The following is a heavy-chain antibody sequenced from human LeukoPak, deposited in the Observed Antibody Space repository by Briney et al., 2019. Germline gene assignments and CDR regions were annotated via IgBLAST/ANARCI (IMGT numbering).Heavy chain of an antibody. CDR2: IIPIFGTA. CDR1: GGTFISYA. J-gene: IGHJ6*02. Sequence: GASVKVSCKASGGTFISYAISWVRQAPGQGLEWMGGIIPIFGTANYAQKFQGRVTITADESTSTAYMELSSLRSEDTAVYYCARDPRDVRQLRSQEVYYGMDVWGQGTTVTVSS. D-gene: IGHD5-18*01. V-gene: IGHV1-69*13. CDR3: ARDPRDVRQLRSQEVYYGMDV.